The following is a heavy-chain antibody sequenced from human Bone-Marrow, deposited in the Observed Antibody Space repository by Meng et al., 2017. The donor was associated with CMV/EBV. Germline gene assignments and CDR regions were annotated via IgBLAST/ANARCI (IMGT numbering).Heavy chain of an antibody. Sequence: LSCAVYGGSFSGYYWSWIRQPPGKGLEWIGEINHSGSTNYNPSLKSRVTISVDTSKNQFSLKLSSVTAADTAVYYCARTPNYYYYYGMDVWGQGTTVSVSS. CDR2: INHSGST. CDR3: ARTPNYYYYYGMDV. J-gene: IGHJ6*02. V-gene: IGHV4-34*01. D-gene: IGHD2-15*01. CDR1: GGSFSGYY.